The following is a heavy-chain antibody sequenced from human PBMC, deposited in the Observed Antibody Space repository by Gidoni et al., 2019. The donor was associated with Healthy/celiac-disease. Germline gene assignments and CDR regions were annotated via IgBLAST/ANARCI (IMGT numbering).Heavy chain of an antibody. CDR2: INHSGST. CDR3: ARARAYYYDSSGYYYY. D-gene: IGHD3-22*01. J-gene: IGHJ4*02. V-gene: IGHV4-34*01. Sequence: QVQLQQWGAGLLKPSETLSLTCAVYGGSFSGYYWSWIRQPPGKGLEWIGEINHSGSTNYNPSLKSRVTISVDTSKNQFSLKLSSVTAADTAVYYCARARAYYYDSSGYYYYWGQGTLVTVSS. CDR1: GGSFSGYY.